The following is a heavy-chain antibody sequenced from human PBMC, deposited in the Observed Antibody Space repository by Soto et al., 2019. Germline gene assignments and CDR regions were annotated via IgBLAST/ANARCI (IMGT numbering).Heavy chain of an antibody. Sequence: QVQLVQSGAEVKKPGSSVKVACKASGGTFSSYAISWVRQAPGQGLEWMGGIIPIFGTANYAQKFQGRVTITADKSTSTAYMELSSMRSEDTAVYYCARDPYDFWSGYQYYYGMAVWGQGTTVHVSS. CDR3: ARDPYDFWSGYQYYYGMAV. CDR2: IIPIFGTA. CDR1: GGTFSSYA. D-gene: IGHD3-3*01. V-gene: IGHV1-69*06. J-gene: IGHJ6*02.